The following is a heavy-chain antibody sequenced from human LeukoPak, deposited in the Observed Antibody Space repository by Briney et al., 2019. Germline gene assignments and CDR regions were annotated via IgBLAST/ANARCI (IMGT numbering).Heavy chain of an antibody. CDR2: IRHEGSNK. Sequence: GGSLRLSRAASGFTFSNYGMHWVRQAPGKGLEWLTLIRHEGSNKYYADSVKGRFTISRDNSKNTLFLQMNSLRAEDTAVYYCAKDQEIFGMVAIDYWGQGTLVTVSS. J-gene: IGHJ4*02. V-gene: IGHV3-30*02. CDR1: GFTFSNYG. CDR3: AKDQEIFGMVAIDY. D-gene: IGHD3-3*01.